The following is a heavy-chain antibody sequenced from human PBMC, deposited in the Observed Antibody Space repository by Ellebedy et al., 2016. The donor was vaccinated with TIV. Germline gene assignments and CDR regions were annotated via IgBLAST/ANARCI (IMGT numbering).Heavy chain of an antibody. Sequence: GESLKISCAASGFTFSSYAMHWVRQAPGKGLEYVSAISSNGGSTYYANSVKGRFTISRDNSKNTLYLQMGSLRAEDMAVYYCARDNPGIHAMYGGNPSGAFDIWGQGTMVTVSS. CDR2: ISSNGGST. CDR3: ARDNPGIHAMYGGNPSGAFDI. CDR1: GFTFSSYA. J-gene: IGHJ3*02. V-gene: IGHV3-64*01. D-gene: IGHD4-23*01.